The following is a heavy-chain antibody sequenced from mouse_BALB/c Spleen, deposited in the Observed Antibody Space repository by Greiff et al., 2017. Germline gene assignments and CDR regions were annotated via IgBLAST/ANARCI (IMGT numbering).Heavy chain of an antibody. Sequence: EVKLVESGGGLVKPGGSLKLSCAASGFTFSSYAMSWVRQSPEKRLEWVAEISSGGSYTYYPDTVTGRFTISRDNAKNTLYLEMSSLRSEDTAMYYCARGYYGFDYWGQGTTLTVSS. J-gene: IGHJ2*01. CDR3: ARGYYGFDY. CDR1: GFTFSSYA. V-gene: IGHV5-9-4*01. CDR2: ISSGGSYT. D-gene: IGHD1-1*01.